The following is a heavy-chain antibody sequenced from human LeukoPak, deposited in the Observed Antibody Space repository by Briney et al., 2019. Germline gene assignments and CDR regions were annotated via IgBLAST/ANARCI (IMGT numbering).Heavy chain of an antibody. D-gene: IGHD6-19*01. V-gene: IGHV1-8*01. CDR3: AKGYSSGWYFCYYYYYGMDV. Sequence: SVKVSCKASGYTFTSYDLNWVRQATGQGLEGMGWMNPNSGNTGYAQKFQGRVTMTRNTSISTAYMELSSLRSEDTAVYYCAKGYSSGWYFCYYYYYGMDVWGQGTTVTVSS. J-gene: IGHJ6*02. CDR1: GYTFTSYD. CDR2: MNPNSGNT.